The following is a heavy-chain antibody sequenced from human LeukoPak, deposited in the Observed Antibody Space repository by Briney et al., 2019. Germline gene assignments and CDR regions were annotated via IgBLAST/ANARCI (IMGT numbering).Heavy chain of an antibody. V-gene: IGHV3-66*01. J-gene: IGHJ4*02. CDR2: IYSGGST. Sequence: GGSLILSCAASGFTVSGNYMSWVRQAPGKVLERVSVIYSGGSTYYADSVKDRFTISRDNSKNTLYLQMKCLRSEDTAVYYCARERNLEIAVAGTIFDYWGQGTLVTVSS. D-gene: IGHD6-19*01. CDR3: ARERNLEIAVAGTIFDY. CDR1: GFTVSGNY.